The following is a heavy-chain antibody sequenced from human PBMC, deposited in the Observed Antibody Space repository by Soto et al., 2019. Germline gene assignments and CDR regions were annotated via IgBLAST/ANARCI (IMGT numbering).Heavy chain of an antibody. CDR3: ARGCSGGSCYPPRDAFDI. D-gene: IGHD2-15*01. CDR1: GGPISSYY. V-gene: IGHV4-59*01. J-gene: IGHJ3*02. Sequence: ETLSLTCTVSGGPISSYYWSWIRQPPGKGLEWIGYIHYSGSTNYNPSLKSRVTISVDTSKNQFSLKLSSVTAADTAVYYCARGCSGGSCYPPRDAFDIWGQGTMVTVSS. CDR2: IHYSGST.